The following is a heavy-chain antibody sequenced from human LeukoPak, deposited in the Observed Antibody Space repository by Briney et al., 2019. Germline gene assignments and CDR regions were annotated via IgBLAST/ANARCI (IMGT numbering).Heavy chain of an antibody. V-gene: IGHV4-39*01. CDR2: IYYSGST. J-gene: IGHJ5*02. D-gene: IGHD3-22*01. CDR3: ARGVTMIGRLRFDP. CDR1: GGSISSSSYY. Sequence: SETLSLTCTVSGGSISSSSYYWGWIRQPPGKGLEWIGSIYYSGSTYYNPSLKSRVTISVDTSKNQFSLKLSSVTAADTAVYFCARGVTMIGRLRFDPWGKGTLVTVSS.